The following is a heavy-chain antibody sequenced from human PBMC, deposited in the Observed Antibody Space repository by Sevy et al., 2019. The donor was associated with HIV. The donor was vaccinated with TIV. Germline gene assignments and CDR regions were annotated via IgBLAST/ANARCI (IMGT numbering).Heavy chain of an antibody. CDR2: MKQDGSEK. CDR3: VREGLGGFSYSLDY. CDR1: GFTFSSYW. D-gene: IGHD5-18*01. V-gene: IGHV3-7*01. J-gene: IGHJ4*02. Sequence: GGSLRLSCAASGFTFSSYWMSWVRQAPGKGLEWVATMKQDGSEKYYVVSVKVRFTISRDNAKHSLYLQMNSLRAEDTAVYYCVREGLGGFSYSLDYWGQGTLVTVSS.